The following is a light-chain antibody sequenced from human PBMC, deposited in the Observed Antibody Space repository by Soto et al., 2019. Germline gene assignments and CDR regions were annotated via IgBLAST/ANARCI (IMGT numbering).Light chain of an antibody. CDR2: DAS. CDR1: QSVSGY. V-gene: IGKV3-11*01. J-gene: IGKJ1*01. CDR3: QQHLGRHT. Sequence: ILMTQSPATLSVSPWDSATLSCRASQSVSGYLVWYQQKPGQAPRLLIYDASTRAAGIPARFIGSGSGTDFTLTISSLEPEDSAVYYCQQHLGRHTFGQGTKVDIK.